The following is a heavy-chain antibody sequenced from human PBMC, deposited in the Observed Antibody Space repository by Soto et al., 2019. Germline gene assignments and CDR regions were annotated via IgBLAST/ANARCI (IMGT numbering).Heavy chain of an antibody. Sequence: QVQLVQSGAEVKKPGSSVKVSCKASGGTFSSYAISWVRQAPGQGLEWMGGIIPIFGTANYAQKFQGRVTITADECTSTAYMGLSSLRSEDTAVYYYERELMAFEIWGQGTIVTVSS. CDR3: ERELMAFEI. J-gene: IGHJ3*02. V-gene: IGHV1-69*01. CDR2: IIPIFGTA. CDR1: GGTFSSYA.